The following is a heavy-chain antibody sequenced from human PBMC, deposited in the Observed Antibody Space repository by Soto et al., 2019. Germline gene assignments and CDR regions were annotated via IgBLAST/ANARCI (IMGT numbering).Heavy chain of an antibody. CDR1: GFTFSSYA. CDR3: AKDLRTTVTTLSVSYYYGMDV. V-gene: IGHV3-23*01. Sequence: GGSLRLSCAASGFTFSSYAMSWVRQAPGKGLEWVSAISGSGGSTYYADSVKGRFTISRDNSKNTLYLQMNSLRAEDTAVYYCAKDLRTTVTTLSVSYYYGMDVWGQGTTVTVSS. D-gene: IGHD4-17*01. J-gene: IGHJ6*02. CDR2: ISGSGGST.